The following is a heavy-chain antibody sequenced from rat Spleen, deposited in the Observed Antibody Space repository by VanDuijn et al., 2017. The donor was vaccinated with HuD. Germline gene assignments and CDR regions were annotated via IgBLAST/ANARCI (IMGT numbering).Heavy chain of an antibody. CDR3: TQQLGDWFAY. V-gene: IGHV5-29*01. J-gene: IGHJ3*01. Sequence: EVQLVESDGGLVQPGRSLKLSCAASGFTFSDYYMAWVRQAPTKGLEWVATISYDGSSTYYRDSVKGRFTVSRDNAKSTLYLQMDSLRSEDTATYYCTQQLGDWFAYWGQGTLVTVSS. D-gene: IGHD1-10*01. CDR2: ISYDGSST. CDR1: GFTFSDYY.